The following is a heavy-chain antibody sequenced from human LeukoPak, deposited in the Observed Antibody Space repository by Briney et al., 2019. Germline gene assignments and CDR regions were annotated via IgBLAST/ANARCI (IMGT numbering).Heavy chain of an antibody. CDR2: INHSGST. D-gene: IGHD6-13*01. CDR3: ARGALSSSWYWFDP. V-gene: IGHV4-34*01. Sequence: PSETLSLTCAVYGGSFSGYYWSWIRQPPGKGLEWIGEINHSGSTNYNPSLKSRVTISVDTSKNQFSLKLSSVTAADTAVYYCARGALSSSWYWFDPWGQGTLVTVSS. CDR1: GGSFSGYY. J-gene: IGHJ5*02.